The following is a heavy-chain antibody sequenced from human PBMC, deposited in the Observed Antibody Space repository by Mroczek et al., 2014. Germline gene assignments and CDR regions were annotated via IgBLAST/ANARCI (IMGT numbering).Heavy chain of an antibody. CDR2: IYYSGST. CDR3: ASTIVVVVAATXTQRYDAFDI. V-gene: IGHV4-30-4*01. D-gene: IGHD2-15*01. Sequence: QVQLVESGPGLVKPSQTLSLTCTVSGGSISSGDYYWSWIRQPPGKGLEWIGYIYYSGSTYYNPSLKSRVTISVDTSKNQFSREAELCDCRRHGLYYCASTIVVVVAATXTQRYDAFDIVGPRD. J-gene: IGHJ3*02. CDR1: GGSISSGDYY.